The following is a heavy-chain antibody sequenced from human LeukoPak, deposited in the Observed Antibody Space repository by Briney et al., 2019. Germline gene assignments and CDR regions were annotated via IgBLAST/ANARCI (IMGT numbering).Heavy chain of an antibody. D-gene: IGHD2-2*02. J-gene: IGHJ6*02. V-gene: IGHV4-34*01. CDR1: GGSFSGYY. CDR3: ARDQIVVVPAAINTLYYYGMDV. Sequence: ASETLSLTCAVYGGSFSGYYWSRIRQPPGKGLEWIGEINHSGSTNYNPSLKSRVTISVDTSKNQFSLKLSSVTAADTAVYYCARDQIVVVPAAINTLYYYGMDVWGQGTTVTVSS. CDR2: INHSGST.